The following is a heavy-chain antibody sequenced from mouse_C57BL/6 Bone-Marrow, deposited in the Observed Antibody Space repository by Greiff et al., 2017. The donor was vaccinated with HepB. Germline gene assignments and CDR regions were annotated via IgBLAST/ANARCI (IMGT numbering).Heavy chain of an antibody. CDR2: ISYDGSN. V-gene: IGHV3-6*01. J-gene: IGHJ3*01. CDR1: GYSITSGYY. CDR3: ARDWAWFAY. Sequence: DVQLQESGPGLVKPSQSLSLTCSVTGYSITSGYYWNWIRQFPGNKLEWMGYISYDGSNNYNPSLKNRISITRDKSKNQFFLKLNSVTTEDTATYYCARDWAWFAYWGQGTLVTVSA.